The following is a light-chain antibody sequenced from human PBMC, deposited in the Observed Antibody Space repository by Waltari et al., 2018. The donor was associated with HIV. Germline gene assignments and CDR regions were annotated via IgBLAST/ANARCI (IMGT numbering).Light chain of an antibody. CDR3: MQVTQFPWT. CDR1: ESLVHSDGNTS. CDR2: KLS. J-gene: IGKJ1*01. Sequence: DIVMTQTPLTSSVTLGQPASISCKSSESLVHSDGNTSLTWLHQRPGQPPSLLIHKLSSRCSRVPDRFSGSGAGTDFTLKISRVEPEDVGVYYCMQVTQFPWTFGQGTKVEIK. V-gene: IGKV2-24*01.